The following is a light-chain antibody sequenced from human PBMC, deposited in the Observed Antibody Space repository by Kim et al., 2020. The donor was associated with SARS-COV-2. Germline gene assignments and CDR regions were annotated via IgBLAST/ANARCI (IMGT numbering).Light chain of an antibody. CDR2: ETS. CDR1: QTVSSRH. Sequence: EIVLTQSPGALSVSPGERATLSCRASQTVSSRHLAWYQHKPGQPPRLLIYETSSRATGIPDRFSGSGSGTDFTLTISRLEPEDFAAYYCQQYGSSTEYTFGQGTKLEI. CDR3: QQYGSSTEYT. J-gene: IGKJ2*01. V-gene: IGKV3-20*01.